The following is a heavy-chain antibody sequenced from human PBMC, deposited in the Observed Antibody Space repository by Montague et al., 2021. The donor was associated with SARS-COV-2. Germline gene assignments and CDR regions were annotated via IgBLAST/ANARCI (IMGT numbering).Heavy chain of an antibody. CDR2: INNRGSV. V-gene: IGHV4-34*01. CDR1: GGSFSGSY. CDR3: ARERWNIVIVPPVEYGMDV. J-gene: IGHJ6*02. Sequence: ETLSLTCAVYGGSFSGSYWTWIRQSPGKGLEWIGEINNRGSVNYSPSHKSRVTISVDTSRNQFSLKVTSVTAADTAVYYCARERWNIVIVPPVEYGMDVWGQGTTVTVSS. D-gene: IGHD2/OR15-2a*01.